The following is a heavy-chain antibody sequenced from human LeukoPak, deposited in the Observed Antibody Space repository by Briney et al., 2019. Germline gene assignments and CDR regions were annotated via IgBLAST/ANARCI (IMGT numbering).Heavy chain of an antibody. D-gene: IGHD2-21*02. CDR2: ISSSSDYI. CDR1: GFTFSIYS. V-gene: IGHV3-21*01. J-gene: IGHJ2*01. Sequence: GGSLRLSCAASGFTFSIYSMDWVRPAPGKGLEWVSSISSSSDYIFDADSVEGRFTISRDNAKNSLYLQMNTLRAEDTAVYYCVRASRGYCGGDCHYWYFDLWGRGALVTVSS. CDR3: VRASRGYCGGDCHYWYFDL.